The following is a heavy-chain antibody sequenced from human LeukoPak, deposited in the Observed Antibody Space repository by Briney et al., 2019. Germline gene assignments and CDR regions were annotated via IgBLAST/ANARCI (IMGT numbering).Heavy chain of an antibody. Sequence: GGSLRLSCAASGFTLSSSWMSWVRQAPGKGLQWVANIKEDESEKDYVDSVKGRFTISRDNAKNSLDLQMNSLRAEDTAVYYCAAYRGAHHKTFDCWGQGTLVTVSS. CDR2: IKEDESEK. V-gene: IGHV3-7*03. J-gene: IGHJ4*02. D-gene: IGHD1-26*01. CDR3: AAYRGAHHKTFDC. CDR1: GFTLSSSW.